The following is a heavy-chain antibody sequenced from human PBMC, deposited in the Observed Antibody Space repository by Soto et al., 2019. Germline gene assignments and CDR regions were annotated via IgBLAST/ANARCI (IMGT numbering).Heavy chain of an antibody. CDR2: ISSGSRDI. CDR1: GFTFSSPN. CDR3: ERAFCSGCRCPADS. J-gene: IGHJ4*02. D-gene: IGHD2-15*01. Sequence: EVRLMESGGGLVKPGGSLRLSCTASGFTFSSPNLIWVRQAPGKGLEWVASISSGSRDIFYGDSITGRFTISRDNGKNTVILQMNSLRVEETAVYYCERAFCSGCRCPADSWGQGALVTVSS. V-gene: IGHV3-21*02.